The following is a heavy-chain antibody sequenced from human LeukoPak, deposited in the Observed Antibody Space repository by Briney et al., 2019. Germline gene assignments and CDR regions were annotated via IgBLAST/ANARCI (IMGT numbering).Heavy chain of an antibody. CDR3: ARYGYCSGGSCYSDY. Sequence: GESLRLSCAASGFTFSSYWMSWVRQAPGKGLELVANIKQDGSEKYYVDSVKGRFTISRDNAKNSLYLQMNSLRAEDTAVYYCARYGYCSGGSCYSDYWGQGTPVTVSS. V-gene: IGHV3-7*01. CDR2: IKQDGSEK. J-gene: IGHJ4*02. CDR1: GFTFSSYW. D-gene: IGHD2-15*01.